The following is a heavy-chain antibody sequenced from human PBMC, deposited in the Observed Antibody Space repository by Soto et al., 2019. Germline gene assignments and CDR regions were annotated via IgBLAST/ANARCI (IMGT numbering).Heavy chain of an antibody. CDR1: GGSISSSNW. D-gene: IGHD3-22*01. J-gene: IGHJ5*02. CDR2: IYHSGST. CDR3: ARGPYSSSWYYYDSSGYYSTGWFDP. V-gene: IGHV4-4*02. Sequence: PSETLSLTCAVSGGSISSSNWWSWVRQPPGKGLEWIGEIYHSGSTNYNPSLKSRVTISVDKSKSQFSLKLSSVTAADTAVYYCARGPYSSSWYYYDSSGYYSTGWFDPWGQGTLVTVSS.